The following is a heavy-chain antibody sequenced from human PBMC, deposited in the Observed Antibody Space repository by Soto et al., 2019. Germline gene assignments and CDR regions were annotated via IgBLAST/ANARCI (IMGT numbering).Heavy chain of an antibody. J-gene: IGHJ4*02. V-gene: IGHV3-9*01. CDR1: GFTFDDYA. CDR3: AKGAVTSIFGYFDC. Sequence: EVHLVESGGGLVQPGRSLRLSCTASGFTFDDYAMHWVRQVPGKGLEWVSSISWNSGNIVYADSVKGRFTISRDSANNSLYLQMSSLRTEDTALYYCAKGAVTSIFGYFDCWGQGTLVTVSS. CDR2: ISWNSGNI. D-gene: IGHD3-3*01.